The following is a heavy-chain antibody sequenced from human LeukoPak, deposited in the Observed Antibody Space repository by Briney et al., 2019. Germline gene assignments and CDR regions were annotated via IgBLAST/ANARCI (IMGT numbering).Heavy chain of an antibody. CDR2: ISSSSSYI. CDR1: GFTFSSYS. J-gene: IGHJ4*02. D-gene: IGHD1-26*01. CDR3: ARRREWEPPDY. Sequence: GGSLRLSCAASGFTFSSYSTNWVRQAPRKGLEWVSSISSSSSYIYYADSVKGRFTISRDNAKNSLYLQMNSLRAEDTAVYYCARRREWEPPDYWGQGTLVTVSS. V-gene: IGHV3-21*01.